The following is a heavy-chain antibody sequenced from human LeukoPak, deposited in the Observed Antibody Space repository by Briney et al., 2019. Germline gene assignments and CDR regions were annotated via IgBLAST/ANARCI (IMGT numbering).Heavy chain of an antibody. J-gene: IGHJ4*02. CDR3: ARSPVSSTSYYFDY. Sequence: PGGSLRLSCAASGFTFSSYWMSWVRQAPGKGLEWVANIKQDGSEKYYVDSVKGRFTISRDNAKNSLYLQMNSLRAEDTAVYYCARSPVSSTSYYFDYWGQGTLVTVSS. D-gene: IGHD2-2*01. CDR1: GFTFSSYW. V-gene: IGHV3-7*01. CDR2: IKQDGSEK.